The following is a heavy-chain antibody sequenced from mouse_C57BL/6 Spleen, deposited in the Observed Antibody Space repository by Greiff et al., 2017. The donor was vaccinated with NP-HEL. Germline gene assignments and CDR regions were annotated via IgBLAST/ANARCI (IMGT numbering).Heavy chain of an antibody. CDR1: GYTFTSYW. CDR3: ARKAGPRGDWYFDV. J-gene: IGHJ1*03. Sequence: QVQLQQPGAELVRPGSSVKLSCKASGYTFTSYWMHWVKQRPIQGLEWIGNIDPSDSETHYNQKFKDKATLTVDKSSSTASMQLSSLTSEDSAVYYGARKAGPRGDWYFDVWGTGTTVTGAS. D-gene: IGHD3-3*01. V-gene: IGHV1-52*01. CDR2: IDPSDSET.